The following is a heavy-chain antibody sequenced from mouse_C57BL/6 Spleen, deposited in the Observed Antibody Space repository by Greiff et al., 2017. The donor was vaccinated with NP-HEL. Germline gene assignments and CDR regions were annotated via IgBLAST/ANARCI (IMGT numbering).Heavy chain of an antibody. CDR3: ARNGDHSNYAWFAY. V-gene: IGHV1-64*01. Sequence: QVQLQQPGAELVKPGASVKLSCKASGYTFTSYWMHWVKQRPGQGLEWIGMIHPNSGSTNYNEKFKSKATLTVDKSSSTAYMQLSSRTSEDSAVYYCARNGDHSNYAWFAYWGQGTLVTVSA. CDR1: GYTFTSYW. J-gene: IGHJ3*01. CDR2: IHPNSGST. D-gene: IGHD2-5*01.